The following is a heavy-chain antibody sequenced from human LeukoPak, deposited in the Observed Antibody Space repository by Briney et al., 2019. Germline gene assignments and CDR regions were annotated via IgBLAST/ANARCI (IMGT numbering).Heavy chain of an antibody. D-gene: IGHD6-13*01. CDR2: IYYSGST. Sequence: SETLSLTCTVSGGSISSSSYYWGWIRQPPGKGLEWIGSIYYSGSTYYNPSLKSRVTISVDTSKNQFSLKLSSVTAADTAVYYCARMVAAAGSSYYYYYMDVWGKGTTVTVSS. CDR1: GGSISSSSYY. J-gene: IGHJ6*03. V-gene: IGHV4-39*07. CDR3: ARMVAAAGSSYYYYYMDV.